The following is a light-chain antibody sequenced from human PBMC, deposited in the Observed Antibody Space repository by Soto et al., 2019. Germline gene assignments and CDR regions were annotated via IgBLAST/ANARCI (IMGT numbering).Light chain of an antibody. J-gene: IGKJ5*01. CDR1: QSVSSSY. CDR2: GAS. Sequence: EIVLTQSPGTLALSPGERATLSCRASQSVSSSYLAWYQQKPGQAPRLLIYGASSRAAGIPDRFSGSGSGTDFTRTISRLEPEDFAVYYWQQYGSSSITCGQGTRLEIK. V-gene: IGKV3-20*01. CDR3: QQYGSSSIT.